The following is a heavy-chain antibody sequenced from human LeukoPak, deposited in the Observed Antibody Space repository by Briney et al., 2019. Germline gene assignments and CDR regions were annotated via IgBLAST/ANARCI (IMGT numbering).Heavy chain of an antibody. J-gene: IGHJ4*02. Sequence: GGSLRLSCAASGFTFSSYAMSWVRQAPGKGLEWVSAISGSGGSTYYADPVKGRFTISRDNSKNTLYLQMNSLRAEDTAVYYCAKAEYPTLYYYDSSGYGFDYWGQGTLVTVSS. CDR2: ISGSGGST. D-gene: IGHD3-22*01. CDR1: GFTFSSYA. V-gene: IGHV3-23*01. CDR3: AKAEYPTLYYYDSSGYGFDY.